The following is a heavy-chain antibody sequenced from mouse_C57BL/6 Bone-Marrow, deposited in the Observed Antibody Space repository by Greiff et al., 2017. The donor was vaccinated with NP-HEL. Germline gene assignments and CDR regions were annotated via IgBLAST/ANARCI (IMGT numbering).Heavy chain of an antibody. D-gene: IGHD3-2*02. V-gene: IGHV14-4*01. Sequence: EVKLQESGAELVRPGASVKLSCTASGFNIKDDYMHWVKQRPEQGLEWIGWIDPENGDTEYASKFQGKATITADTSSNTAYLQLSSLTSEDTAVYYCTTRLGRDYWGQGTTLTVSS. CDR2: IDPENGDT. CDR1: GFNIKDDY. J-gene: IGHJ2*01. CDR3: TTRLGRDY.